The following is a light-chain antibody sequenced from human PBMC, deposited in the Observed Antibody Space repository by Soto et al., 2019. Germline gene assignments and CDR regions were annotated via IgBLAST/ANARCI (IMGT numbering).Light chain of an antibody. CDR3: QQSYNTPPT. CDR1: QSITSY. J-gene: IGKJ2*01. CDR2: AAS. V-gene: IGKV1-39*01. Sequence: DIQMTQSPSSLSASVGDRVTITCRASQSITSYLNWYQLKPGKAPSLLIYAASSLQSGVPSRFSGSGSGTDFTLTISSLQPEDFETYYCQQSYNTPPTFGQGTNLEIK.